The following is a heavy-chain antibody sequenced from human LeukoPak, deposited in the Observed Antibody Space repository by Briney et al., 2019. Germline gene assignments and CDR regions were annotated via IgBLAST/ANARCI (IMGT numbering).Heavy chain of an antibody. CDR2: IYSGTT. Sequence: GGSLRLSCTVSGFTVSSNSMSWVRQAPGKGLEWVSFIYSGTTHYSDSVKGRFTISRDNSKNTLYLQMNSLRAEDTAVYYCERRAGAYSHPYDYWGQGTLVTVSS. CDR1: GFTVSSNS. D-gene: IGHD4/OR15-4a*01. V-gene: IGHV3-53*01. CDR3: ERRAGAYSHPYDY. J-gene: IGHJ4*02.